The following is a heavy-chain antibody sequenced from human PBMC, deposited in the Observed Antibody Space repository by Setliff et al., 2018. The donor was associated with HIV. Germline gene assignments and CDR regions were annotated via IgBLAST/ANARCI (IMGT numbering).Heavy chain of an antibody. CDR1: GGSISSGNYY. CDR2: IYTAGAI. Sequence: PSETLSLTCSVSGGSISSGNYYWGWTRQPAGKGLEWIGHIYTAGAIKYNPSLKSRITISVDKSKNQFSLKLNSVTAADTAMYYCERGGQSSGYYFDYWGQGMLVTVSS. D-gene: IGHD6-19*01. J-gene: IGHJ4*01. V-gene: IGHV4-61*09. CDR3: ERGGQSSGYYFDY.